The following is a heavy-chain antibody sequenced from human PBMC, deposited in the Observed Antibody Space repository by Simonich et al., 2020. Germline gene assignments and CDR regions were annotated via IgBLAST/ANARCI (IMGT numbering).Heavy chain of an antibody. D-gene: IGHD1-26*01. CDR1: GGSFSGYY. Sequence: QVQLQQWGAGLLKPSETLSLTCAVYGGSFSGYYWSWIRQPPGKGMEWIGEINHSGSTNDNPTLKSRVTISVDTSKNLFSLKLSSVTAADTAGYYCARGLIGGSYYYWGQGTLVTVSS. J-gene: IGHJ4*02. V-gene: IGHV4-34*01. CDR3: ARGLIGGSYYY. CDR2: INHSGST.